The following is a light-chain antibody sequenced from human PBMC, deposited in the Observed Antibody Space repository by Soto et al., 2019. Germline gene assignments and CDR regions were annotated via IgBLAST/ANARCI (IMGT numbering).Light chain of an antibody. J-gene: IGKJ4*01. Sequence: EIVLTQSPGTLSLSPGERATLSCRASQSVSSSFLAWYQQKPGQAPRLLIYGASSGATGLPDRFSGSGSGTDFTLTISRLEPEDVAVDYCQQYRRSPLTFGGGTKVEIK. CDR3: QQYRRSPLT. V-gene: IGKV3-20*01. CDR2: GAS. CDR1: QSVSSSF.